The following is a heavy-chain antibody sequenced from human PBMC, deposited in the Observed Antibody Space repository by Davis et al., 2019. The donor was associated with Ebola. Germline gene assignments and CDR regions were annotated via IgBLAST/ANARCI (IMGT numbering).Heavy chain of an antibody. V-gene: IGHV1-8*01. D-gene: IGHD6-13*01. CDR3: ARGTGTRVYSSSSDYYYGMDV. CDR1: GYTFTSYD. CDR2: MNPNSGNT. Sequence: ASVKVSCKASGYTFTSYDINWVRQATGQGLEWMGWMNPNSGNTGYAQKFQGRVTMTRNTSISTAYMELSSLRSEDTAVYYCARGTGTRVYSSSSDYYYGMDVWGQGTTVTVSS. J-gene: IGHJ6*02.